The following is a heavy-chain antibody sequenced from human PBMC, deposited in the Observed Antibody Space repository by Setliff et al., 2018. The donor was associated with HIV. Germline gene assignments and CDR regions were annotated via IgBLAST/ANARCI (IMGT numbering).Heavy chain of an antibody. J-gene: IGHJ3*02. D-gene: IGHD6-13*01. Sequence: GGSLRLSCVASGFTFSNYAMNWVRQAPGKGLEWVSGITQTGDNTYYADSVKGRFTISRDNSKNTVYLQMSSLRAEDTAVYYCARVKQQLVLTGFTAAQDIWGQGTMVTVSS. CDR3: ARVKQQLVLTGFTAAQDI. CDR1: GFTFSNYA. V-gene: IGHV3-23*01. CDR2: ITQTGDNT.